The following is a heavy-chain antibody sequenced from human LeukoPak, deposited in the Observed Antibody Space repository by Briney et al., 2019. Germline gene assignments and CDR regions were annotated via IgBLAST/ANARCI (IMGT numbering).Heavy chain of an antibody. D-gene: IGHD4-17*01. Sequence: PGGSLRLSCVASGFTFSSYSVTWVRQTPEMGLAWVSIIGGPGAPTFYADSVEGRFTISRDNSKNTAYLQMNSLRAEDTAVYFCAKGATTATRHFDLWGRGTLVTVSS. CDR2: IGGPGAPT. V-gene: IGHV3-23*01. CDR1: GFTFSSYS. CDR3: AKGATTATRHFDL. J-gene: IGHJ2*01.